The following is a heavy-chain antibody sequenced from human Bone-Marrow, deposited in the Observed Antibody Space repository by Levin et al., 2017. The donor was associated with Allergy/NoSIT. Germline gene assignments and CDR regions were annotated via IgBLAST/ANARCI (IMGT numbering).Heavy chain of an antibody. CDR3: AREYYYGSGTYLYYYYGMDV. V-gene: IGHV1-3*01. Sequence: EASVKVSCKASGYTFTAYPMHWVRQAPGQGLEWMGLINADNGDTKFSQKFQGRVTFTADTSASTAYMELSSLRSEDTAVYYCAREYYYGSGTYLYYYYGMDVWGQGTTVTVSS. CDR1: GYTFTAYP. D-gene: IGHD3-10*01. CDR2: INADNGDT. J-gene: IGHJ6*02.